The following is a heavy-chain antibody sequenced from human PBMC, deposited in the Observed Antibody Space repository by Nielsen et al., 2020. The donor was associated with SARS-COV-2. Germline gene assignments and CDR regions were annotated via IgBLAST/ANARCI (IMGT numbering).Heavy chain of an antibody. D-gene: IGHD3-9*01. J-gene: IGHJ4*02. Sequence: ASVKVSCKASGYTFTGYYMHWVRQAPGQGLEWMGWINPNSGDTNYAQKFQGWVTMTRDTSISTAYMELRSLRSDDTAVYYCARDPPPTQYYDILTGYYTPSYFDYWGQGTLVTVSS. CDR3: ARDPPPTQYYDILTGYYTPSYFDY. V-gene: IGHV1-2*04. CDR2: INPNSGDT. CDR1: GYTFTGYY.